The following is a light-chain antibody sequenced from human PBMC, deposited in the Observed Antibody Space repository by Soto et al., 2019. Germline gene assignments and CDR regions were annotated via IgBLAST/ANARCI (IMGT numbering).Light chain of an antibody. CDR2: KAS. V-gene: IGKV1-5*03. CDR1: QTISSW. CDR3: QHYNSYSEA. J-gene: IGKJ1*01. Sequence: DIQMTQSPSTLSGSVGDSVTITCRARQTISSWLAWSQQKPGKAPKLLIYKASTLKSGVPSRFSGSGSGTEFTLTISSLQPDDFATYYCQHYNSYSEAFGQGTKV.